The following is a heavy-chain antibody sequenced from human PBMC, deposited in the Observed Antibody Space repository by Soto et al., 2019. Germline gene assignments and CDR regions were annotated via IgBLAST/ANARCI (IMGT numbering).Heavy chain of an antibody. CDR3: ARQAKIGDRSQFYFDS. D-gene: IGHD3-16*01. CDR1: GFTFSIYA. V-gene: IGHV3-23*01. J-gene: IGHJ4*02. Sequence: PGGSLRLSCAASGFTFSIYAMTWVRQSPGKGLEWVSSMSRTGDNTYYADSVKGRFTISRDNSQDTLYLQMDSLRPDDTAVYYCARQAKIGDRSQFYFDSWGQGTLVTVSS. CDR2: MSRTGDNT.